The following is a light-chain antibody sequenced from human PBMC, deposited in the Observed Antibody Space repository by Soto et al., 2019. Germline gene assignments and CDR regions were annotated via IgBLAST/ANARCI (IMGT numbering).Light chain of an antibody. V-gene: IGKV3-15*01. CDR2: TAS. CDR3: QQDNNWPIS. Sequence: EVVLTHSPATLSVSPGERATLSCRASQGVNINLAWSQQKPGQAPYLLIYTASIRATGRPARLSGCGSGTEFTLTISTLQSEDFTVYYCQQDNNWPISFGQGTRLEIK. J-gene: IGKJ5*01. CDR1: QGVNIN.